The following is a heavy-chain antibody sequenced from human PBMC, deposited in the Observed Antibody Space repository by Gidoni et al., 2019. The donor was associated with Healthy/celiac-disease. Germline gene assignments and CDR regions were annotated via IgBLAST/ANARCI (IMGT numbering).Heavy chain of an antibody. CDR1: GGSISSYY. CDR3: AREGDGYNPGFHY. J-gene: IGHJ4*02. V-gene: IGHV4-59*01. CDR2: IYYSGST. D-gene: IGHD5-12*01. Sequence: QVQLQESGPGLVKPSETLSLTCTVSGGSISSYYWSWIRQPPGKGLEWIGYIYYSGSTNYNPSLKSRVTISVDTSKNQFSLKLSSVTAADTAVYYCAREGDGYNPGFHYWGQGTLVTVSS.